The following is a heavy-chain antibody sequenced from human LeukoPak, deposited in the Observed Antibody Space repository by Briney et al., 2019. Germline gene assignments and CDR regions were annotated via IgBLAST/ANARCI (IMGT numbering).Heavy chain of an antibody. CDR2: INHSGST. D-gene: IGHD3-3*01. J-gene: IGHJ3*02. CDR1: GGPFSGYY. CDR3: ARGPTYYDFWSGYYLDAFDI. V-gene: IGHV4-34*01. Sequence: PSETLSLTCAVYGGPFSGYYWSWIRQPPGKGLEWIGEINHSGSTNYNPSLKSRVTISVDTSKNQFSLKLSSVTAADTAVYYCARGPTYYDFWSGYYLDAFDIWGQGTMATVSS.